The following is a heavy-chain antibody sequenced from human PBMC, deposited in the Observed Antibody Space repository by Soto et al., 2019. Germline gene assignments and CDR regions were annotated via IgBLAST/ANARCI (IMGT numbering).Heavy chain of an antibody. CDR1: GGSITSGNSYS. CDR2: ISQTGAT. J-gene: IGHJ4*02. V-gene: IGHV4-30-2*01. D-gene: IGHD2-15*01. CDR3: ARDAALPGDADRFEY. Sequence: SETLSLTCAVSGGSITSGNSYSWAWIRQPPGRGLEWIGSISQTGATSYNPSLKSRVSVSLDMSKKQFSLKLSSVTAADTAVYYCARDAALPGDADRFEYWGKGAMVTVSS.